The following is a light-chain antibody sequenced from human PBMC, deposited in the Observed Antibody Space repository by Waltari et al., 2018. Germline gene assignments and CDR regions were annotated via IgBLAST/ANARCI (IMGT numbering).Light chain of an antibody. J-gene: IGLJ2*01. CDR2: DVT. Sequence: QSALTQPASVSGSPGQSITISCTGTNNNVGASKFVSWYQQHPGRAPQLMIYDVTGRPSGISFRFSASKSANTASLTISGLLPEDEAIYYCCSFTATHTLLFGGGTTVTVL. V-gene: IGLV2-14*03. CDR3: CSFTATHTLL. CDR1: NNNVGASKF.